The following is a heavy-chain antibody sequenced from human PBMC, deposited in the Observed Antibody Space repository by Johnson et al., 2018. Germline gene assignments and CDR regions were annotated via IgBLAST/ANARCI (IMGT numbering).Heavy chain of an antibody. D-gene: IGHD2-21*02. CDR1: GGSISSSNW. Sequence: QVQLQESGPGLVKPSGTLSLTCAVSGGSISSSNWWSWVRQPPGKGLEWIGEIYHSGSTNYNPSLKSRVTISVDKSKNQFSLKLGSVIAADTAVCDCAGRREEVTRIRSTDAFDIWGQGTMVTVSS. CDR2: IYHSGST. CDR3: AGRREEVTRIRSTDAFDI. V-gene: IGHV4-4*02. J-gene: IGHJ3*02.